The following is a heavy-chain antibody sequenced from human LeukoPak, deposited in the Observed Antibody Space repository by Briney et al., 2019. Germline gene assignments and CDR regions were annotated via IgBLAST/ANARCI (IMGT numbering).Heavy chain of an antibody. V-gene: IGHV4-59*01. Sequence: GSLRLSCAASGFTFSDYYMSWIRQPPGKGLEWIGYIYYSGSTNYNPSLKSRVTISVDTSKNQFSLKLSSVTAADTAVYYRARSPPYSSSWYRCDYWGQGTLVTVSS. CDR3: ARSPPYSSSWYRCDY. CDR2: IYYSGST. CDR1: GFTFSDYY. J-gene: IGHJ4*02. D-gene: IGHD6-13*01.